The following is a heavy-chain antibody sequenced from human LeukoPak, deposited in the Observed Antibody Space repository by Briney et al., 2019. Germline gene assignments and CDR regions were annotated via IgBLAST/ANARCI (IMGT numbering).Heavy chain of an antibody. CDR1: GFTFDDYA. CDR2: ISWNSGSK. V-gene: IGHV3-9*01. CDR3: AREYSGSYHFDY. J-gene: IGHJ4*02. Sequence: PGGSLRLSCAASGFTFDDYAMHWVRQAPGKGLEWVSGISWNSGSKGYADSVKGRFTISRDNAKNSLYLQMNSLRAEDTAVYYCAREYSGSYHFDYWGQGTLVTVSS. D-gene: IGHD1-26*01.